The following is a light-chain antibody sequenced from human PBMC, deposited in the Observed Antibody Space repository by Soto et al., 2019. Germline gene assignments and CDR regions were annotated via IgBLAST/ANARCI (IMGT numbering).Light chain of an antibody. Sequence: DIQMTQSPSSLSASVGGRVTITCRASQSIVGNLNWYQQKPGKAPKLLISAASTLQSGVPSRFSGSGSGTDFTLTISSLQPEDFATYYCQQTYIFGPGTKVDV. V-gene: IGKV1-39*01. CDR3: QQTYI. CDR1: QSIVGN. CDR2: AAS. J-gene: IGKJ3*01.